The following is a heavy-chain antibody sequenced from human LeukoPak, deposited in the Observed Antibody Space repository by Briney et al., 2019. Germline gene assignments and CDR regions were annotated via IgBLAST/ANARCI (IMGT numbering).Heavy chain of an antibody. D-gene: IGHD3-22*01. CDR3: AGHDSSTYYYAY. CDR2: IYSGVSA. Sequence: GGSLRLSCVASGFIFSNNYMSWVRQAPGTGLEWVSGIYSGVSANYADSVKGRFTISRDNSRSTLYLQMNSLRAEDTAVYYCAGHDSSTYYYAYWGQGALVTVSS. J-gene: IGHJ4*02. V-gene: IGHV3-53*01. CDR1: GFIFSNNY.